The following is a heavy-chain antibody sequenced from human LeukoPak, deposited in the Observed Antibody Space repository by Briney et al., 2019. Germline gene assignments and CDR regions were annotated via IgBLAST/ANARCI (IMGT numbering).Heavy chain of an antibody. J-gene: IGHJ4*02. V-gene: IGHV4-34*01. D-gene: IGHD2-2*02. CDR3: ARVVVAAAIPYFDY. CDR1: GVSFSGYY. CDR2: INHSGST. Sequence: SETLSLTCAVYGVSFSGYYWSWIRQPPGKGLEWIGEINHSGSTNYNPSLKSRVTISVDTSKNQFSLKLSSVTAADTAVYYCARVVVAAAIPYFDYWGQGTLVTVSS.